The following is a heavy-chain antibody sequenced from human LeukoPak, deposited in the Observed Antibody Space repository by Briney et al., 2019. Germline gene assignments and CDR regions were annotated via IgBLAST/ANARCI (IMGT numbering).Heavy chain of an antibody. J-gene: IGHJ4*02. Sequence: GGSLRLSCAASGFVFSSYAMHWVRQAPGKGLEWVAVIWYDGSNKYYADSVKGRFTISRDNSKNTLYLQMNSLRAEDTAVYYCASSGYCSGGSCYADYWGQGTLVTVSS. CDR1: GFVFSSYA. CDR3: ASSGYCSGGSCYADY. V-gene: IGHV3-33*08. CDR2: IWYDGSNK. D-gene: IGHD2-15*01.